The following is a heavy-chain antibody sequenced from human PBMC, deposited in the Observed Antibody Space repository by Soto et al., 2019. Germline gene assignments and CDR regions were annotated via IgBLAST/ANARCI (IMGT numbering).Heavy chain of an antibody. D-gene: IGHD3-10*01. CDR2: INPNSGGT. J-gene: IGHJ5*02. CDR1: GYTFTGYY. Sequence: ASVKVSCKASGYTFTGYYMHWVRQAPGQGLEWMGWINPNSGGTNYAQKFQGRVTMTRDTSISTAYMELSRLRSDDTAVYYCARVQRCLPSGWFDPWGQGTLVTVSS. CDR3: ARVQRCLPSGWFDP. V-gene: IGHV1-2*02.